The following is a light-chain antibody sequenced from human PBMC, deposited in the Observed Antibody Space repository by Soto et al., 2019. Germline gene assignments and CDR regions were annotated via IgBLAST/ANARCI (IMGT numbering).Light chain of an antibody. CDR1: QSVSSN. Sequence: EIVMTQSPVTLSVSPGERATLCCRASQSVSSNLAWYQQKPGQAPRLLIYGTSTRATGIPARFSGSGSGTEFTLTISGLQSEDFALYFCQQYNNWPFSFGQGTRLEIK. CDR3: QQYNNWPFS. J-gene: IGKJ5*01. V-gene: IGKV3-15*01. CDR2: GTS.